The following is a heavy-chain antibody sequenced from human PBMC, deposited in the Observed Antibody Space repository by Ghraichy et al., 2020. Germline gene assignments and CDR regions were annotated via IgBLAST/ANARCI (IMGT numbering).Heavy chain of an antibody. D-gene: IGHD6-13*01. CDR1: GFTFSNFG. Sequence: ESLNISCEDSGFTFSNFGMNWVRQAPGKGLEWVSYISSTSNTIYYADSVKGRFTISRDNAKNSLYLQMNSLRAEDTAVYYCARDTSSWYLDYWGQGTLATVSS. CDR2: ISSTSNTI. J-gene: IGHJ4*02. CDR3: ARDTSSWYLDY. V-gene: IGHV3-48*01.